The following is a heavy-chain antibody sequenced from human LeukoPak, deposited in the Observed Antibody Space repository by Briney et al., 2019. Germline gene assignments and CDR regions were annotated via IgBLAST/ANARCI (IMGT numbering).Heavy chain of an antibody. V-gene: IGHV1-2*02. Sequence: ASVKVSCKASGYSFTDKYLHWVRQAPGQGLERMGWINPKSGGTNYAQKFQGRVTMTTDTSMTTAHMEVSRLTSDDTAVYYCARAGGRSWFDPWGPGTLVTVSS. CDR2: INPKSGGT. CDR3: ARAGGRSWFDP. J-gene: IGHJ5*02. CDR1: GYSFTDKY.